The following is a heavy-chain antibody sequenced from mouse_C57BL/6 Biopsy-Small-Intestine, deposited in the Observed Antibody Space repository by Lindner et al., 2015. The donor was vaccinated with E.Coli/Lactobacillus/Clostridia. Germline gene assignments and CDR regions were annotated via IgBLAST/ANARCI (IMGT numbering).Heavy chain of an antibody. CDR1: GYTFTDYY. Sequence: VQLQESGPELVKPGASVKISCKASGYTFTDYYINWVKQRPGQGLEWIGWIFPGSGSTYYNEKFKGKATLTVDKSSSTAYMLLSSLTSEDSAVYFRARGGDYYGSSYPFDYWGQGTTLTVSS. D-gene: IGHD1-1*01. V-gene: IGHV1-75*01. CDR2: IFPGSGST. J-gene: IGHJ2*01. CDR3: ARGGDYYGSSYPFDY.